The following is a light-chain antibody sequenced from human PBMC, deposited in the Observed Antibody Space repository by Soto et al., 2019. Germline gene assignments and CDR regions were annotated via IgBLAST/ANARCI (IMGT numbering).Light chain of an antibody. CDR2: EVS. CDR3: NSQTTSGIRV. V-gene: IGLV2-14*01. Sequence: QSVLTQPHSVSGSPGQSVTISCTGTGNDVGGSNHVSWYQHHPGKAPRLIIYEVSYRPSGVSNRFSGSKSGYTASLTISGLQAEDEADYYCNSQTTSGIRVFGTGTKVTVL. J-gene: IGLJ1*01. CDR1: GNDVGGSNH.